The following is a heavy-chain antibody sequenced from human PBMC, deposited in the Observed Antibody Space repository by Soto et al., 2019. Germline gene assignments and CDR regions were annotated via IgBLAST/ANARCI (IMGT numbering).Heavy chain of an antibody. CDR3: ARDVGSDYGGNVDY. D-gene: IGHD4-17*01. CDR2: IYHSGST. J-gene: IGHJ4*02. V-gene: IGHV4-4*02. Sequence: SETLSLTCAVSCGSISSSNWWSWVRQPPGKGLEWIGEIYHSGSTNYNPSLKSRVTISVDKSKNQFSLKLSSVTAADTAVYYCARDVGSDYGGNVDYWGQGTLVTSPQ. CDR1: CGSISSSNW.